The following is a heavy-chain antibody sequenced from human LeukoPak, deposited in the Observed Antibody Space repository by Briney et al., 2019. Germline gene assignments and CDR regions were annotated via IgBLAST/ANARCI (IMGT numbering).Heavy chain of an antibody. CDR2: IWSDGTNR. CDR3: VRDAQRGFDYSNSLQY. V-gene: IGHV3-33*08. CDR1: GFTFSDYY. Sequence: AGGSLRLSCAASGFTFSDYYMSWIRQAPHKGLEWVAVIWSDGTNRYYADSVKGRFSIFRDDSQKRVFLQMNSLRAEDTAVYYCVRDAQRGFDYSNSLQYWGQGALVTVSS. D-gene: IGHD4-11*01. J-gene: IGHJ4*02.